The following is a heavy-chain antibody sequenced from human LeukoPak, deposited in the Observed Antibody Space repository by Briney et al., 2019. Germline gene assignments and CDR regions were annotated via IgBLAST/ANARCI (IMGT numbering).Heavy chain of an antibody. Sequence: ASVKVSCKASGYTFTGYYMHWVRQAPGQGLEWMGWINPNSGGTNYAQKFQGRVTMTRDTSISTAYMELSRLRSDDTAVYYCARTAYYYDSSDYRLWGFDYWGQGTLVTVSS. CDR2: INPNSGGT. V-gene: IGHV1-2*02. CDR3: ARTAYYYDSSDYRLWGFDY. CDR1: GYTFTGYY. J-gene: IGHJ4*02. D-gene: IGHD3-22*01.